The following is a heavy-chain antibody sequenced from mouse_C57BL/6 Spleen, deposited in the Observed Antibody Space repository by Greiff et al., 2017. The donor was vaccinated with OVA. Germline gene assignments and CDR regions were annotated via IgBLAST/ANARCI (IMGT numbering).Heavy chain of an antibody. Sequence: QVQLKQPGTELVKPGASVKLSCKASGYTFTSYWMHWVKQRPGQGLEWIGNINPSNGGTNYNEKFKSKATLTVDKSSSTAYMQLSSLTSEDSAVYDCASNYGSSYGFAYWGQGTLVTVSA. CDR1: GYTFTSYW. CDR2: INPSNGGT. CDR3: ASNYGSSYGFAY. V-gene: IGHV1-53*01. D-gene: IGHD1-1*01. J-gene: IGHJ3*01.